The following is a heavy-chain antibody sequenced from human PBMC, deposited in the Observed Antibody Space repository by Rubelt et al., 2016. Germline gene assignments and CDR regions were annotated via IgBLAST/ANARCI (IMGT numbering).Heavy chain of an antibody. CDR1: GFTFSDYS. D-gene: IGHD4-11*01. Sequence: EVQLVESGGGLVKPGGSLRLSCAASGFTFSDYSMNWVRQAPGKGLEWVSSISSSGSEIYYAASVRGRFTIPRDNANSALYLQMNSLRAEDTAVYYCTRVHSYSMEYFDYWGQGTLVTVSS. CDR3: TRVHSYSMEYFDY. CDR2: ISSSGSEI. V-gene: IGHV3-21*06. J-gene: IGHJ1*01.